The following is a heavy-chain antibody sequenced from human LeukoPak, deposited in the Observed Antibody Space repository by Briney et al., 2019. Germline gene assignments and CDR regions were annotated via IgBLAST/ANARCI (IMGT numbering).Heavy chain of an antibody. Sequence: ASVKVSCKASGFTFTRYGISWVRQAPGQGLEWMGWISAYNGDTNYTQKFQGRVTLTTDTSTSTAYMELRSLRSDDTAVYYCARDPSNTSGRYAYFDYWGQGTLVTVSS. J-gene: IGHJ4*02. CDR2: ISAYNGDT. V-gene: IGHV1-18*01. CDR1: GFTFTRYG. CDR3: ARDPSNTSGRYAYFDY. D-gene: IGHD6-19*01.